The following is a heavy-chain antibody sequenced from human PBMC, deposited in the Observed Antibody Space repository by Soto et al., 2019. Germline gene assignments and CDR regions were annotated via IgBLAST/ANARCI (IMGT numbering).Heavy chain of an antibody. CDR2: IDPSDSYT. Sequence: PGESLKISCKGSGYSFTSYWISWVRQMPGKGLEWMWRIDPSDSYTNYSPSFQGHVTISADKSISTAYLQWSSLKASDTAMYYCARTLVPPYFGRDNDFYIWGQGTTVTVSS. CDR3: ARTLVPPYFGRDNDFYI. CDR1: GYSFTSYW. V-gene: IGHV5-10-1*01. D-gene: IGHD6-6*01. J-gene: IGHJ3*02.